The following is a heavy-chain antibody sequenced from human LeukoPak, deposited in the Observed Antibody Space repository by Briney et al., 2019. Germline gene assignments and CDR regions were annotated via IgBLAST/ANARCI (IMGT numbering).Heavy chain of an antibody. Sequence: SETLSLPCTVSGGSINTANYYWGWLRQPPGKGLEWIGSIYYSETTYDNPSLKSRVTISIETSKNQFSLRLSSVTASDTAVYYCARQRAEYYYYYVDVWGEGTTVAVS. CDR3: ARQRAEYYYYYVDV. CDR1: GGSINTANYY. D-gene: IGHD2/OR15-2a*01. CDR2: IYYSETT. J-gene: IGHJ6*03. V-gene: IGHV4-39*01.